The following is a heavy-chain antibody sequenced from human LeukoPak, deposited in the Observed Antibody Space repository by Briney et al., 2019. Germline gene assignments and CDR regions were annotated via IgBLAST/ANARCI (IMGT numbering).Heavy chain of an antibody. D-gene: IGHD6-19*01. CDR3: AAASQWLVFES. V-gene: IGHV3-66*01. Sequence: PGGSLRLSRAASGFTVSSNYMSWVRQAPGKGLEWVSIIYSGGSTDYANSVRGRFTISRDNSKNTLYLEMNSLRAEDTAVYYCAAASQWLVFESWGQGTLVTVSS. CDR1: GFTVSSNY. CDR2: IYSGGST. J-gene: IGHJ4*02.